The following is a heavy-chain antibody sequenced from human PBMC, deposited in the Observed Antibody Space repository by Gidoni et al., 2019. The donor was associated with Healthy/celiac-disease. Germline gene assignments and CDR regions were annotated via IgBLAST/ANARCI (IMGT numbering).Heavy chain of an antibody. CDR3: AKIHLGELSLFDY. CDR2: ISGSGGST. V-gene: IGHV3-23*01. CDR1: GFTFSSYA. Sequence: EVQLLESGGGLVHPGGSVRLSCAASGFTFSSYAMRWVRQAPGKGLECVSAISGSGGSTYYADSVKGRFTISRDNSKNTLYLQMNSLRAEDTAVYYCAKIHLGELSLFDYWGQGTLVTVSS. D-gene: IGHD3-16*02. J-gene: IGHJ4*02.